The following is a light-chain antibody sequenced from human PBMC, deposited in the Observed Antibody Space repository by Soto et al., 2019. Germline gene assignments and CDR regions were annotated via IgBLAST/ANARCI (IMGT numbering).Light chain of an antibody. CDR3: SSYTSRSTLW. J-gene: IGLJ3*02. CDR2: EVS. Sequence: QSALTQPASVSGSPGQSITISCTGTSSDVGGYNYVSWYQQHPGKAPKLMIYEVSNRPSGVSNRFSGSKSGNTASLTISGLQAEDEADYYCSSYTSRSTLWFGGGTKLTVL. CDR1: SSDVGGYNY. V-gene: IGLV2-14*01.